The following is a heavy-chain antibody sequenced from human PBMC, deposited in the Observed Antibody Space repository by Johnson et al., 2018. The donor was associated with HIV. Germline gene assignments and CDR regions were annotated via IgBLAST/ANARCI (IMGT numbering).Heavy chain of an antibody. D-gene: IGHD2-2*01. Sequence: VHLVESGGGLVKPGGSLRLSCAASGFTFSSYAMHWVRQAPGKGLEWVSVIYSGGRTYYADSVKGRFTISRDNSKNTLYLQMNSLRAEDTAVYYCARGDCSSTSCYHFDIWCQGTMVTVSS. CDR1: GFTFSSYA. CDR2: IYSGGRT. CDR3: ARGDCSSTSCYHFDI. J-gene: IGHJ3*02. V-gene: IGHV3-66*01.